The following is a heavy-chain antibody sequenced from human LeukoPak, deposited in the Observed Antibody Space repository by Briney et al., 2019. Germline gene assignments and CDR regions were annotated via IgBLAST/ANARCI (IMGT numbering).Heavy chain of an antibody. CDR2: IHHGASS. CDR1: GFSVSGGYY. J-gene: IGHJ4*02. V-gene: IGHV4-38-2*02. Sequence: SETLSLTCSVSGFSVSGGYYWGWIRQTPGEGLGWIGSIHHGASSYYNPSLRSRVTVSLDTPKNQFSLRMTSVTAADTAVYYCARGGGLVGPSDYWGQGILVTVSA. D-gene: IGHD3-16*01. CDR3: ARGGGLVGPSDY.